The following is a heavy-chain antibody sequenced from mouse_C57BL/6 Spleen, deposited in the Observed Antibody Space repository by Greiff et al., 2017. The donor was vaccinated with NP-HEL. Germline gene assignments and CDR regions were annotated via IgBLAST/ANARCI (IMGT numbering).Heavy chain of an antibody. Sequence: VQLQQSGAELVRPGASVTLSCKASGYTFTDYEMHWVKQTPVHGLEWIGAIDPETGGTAYNQKFKGKAILTADKSSSTAYLELRSLTSEDSAVYYCTRSCRYYYGSSYLAMDYWGQGTSVTVSS. CDR3: TRSCRYYYGSSYLAMDY. D-gene: IGHD1-1*01. V-gene: IGHV1-15*01. J-gene: IGHJ4*01. CDR1: GYTFTDYE. CDR2: IDPETGGT.